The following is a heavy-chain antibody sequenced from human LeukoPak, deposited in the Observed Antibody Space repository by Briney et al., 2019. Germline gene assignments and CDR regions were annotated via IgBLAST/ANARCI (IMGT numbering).Heavy chain of an antibody. CDR1: GGSISSGDYY. CDR2: IYYSRST. V-gene: IGHV4-30-4*01. J-gene: IGHJ2*01. D-gene: IGHD5-24*01. Sequence: SETLSLTCTVSGGSISSGDYYWSWIRQPPGKGLEWIGYIYYSRSTYYNPSLKSRVTISVDTSKNQFSLKLSSVTAADTAVYYCATKLRGFWYFDLWGRGTLVTVSS. CDR3: ATKLRGFWYFDL.